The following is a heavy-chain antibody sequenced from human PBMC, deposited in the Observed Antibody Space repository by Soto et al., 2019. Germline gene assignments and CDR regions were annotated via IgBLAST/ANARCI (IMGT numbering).Heavy chain of an antibody. V-gene: IGHV1-69*01. J-gene: IGHJ6*02. Sequence: QVQLVQSGAEVKKPGSSVKVSCKASGGTFSSYAISWVRQAPGQGLAWMGGIIPIFGTANYAQKFQGRVTITADESTSTAYMELSSLRSEDTAVYYCARVPKVVPAAMGEGTDSYYYYYGMDVWGQGTTVTVSS. CDR1: GGTFSSYA. CDR3: ARVPKVVPAAMGEGTDSYYYYYGMDV. D-gene: IGHD2-2*01. CDR2: IIPIFGTA.